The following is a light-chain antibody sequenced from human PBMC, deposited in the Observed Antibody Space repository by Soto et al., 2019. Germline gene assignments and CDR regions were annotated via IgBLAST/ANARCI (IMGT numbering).Light chain of an antibody. V-gene: IGKV1-39*01. CDR2: AAS. Sequence: DIQMTQSPSSLPASVGDRVTITCRASQTISIYLNWYQQKPGKGPTLLIYAASNLQSGVPSRFSGSESGTDFTLPISSLQPEDFATYLCQHTYSTPWTFGQGTKVDIK. CDR3: QHTYSTPWT. CDR1: QTISIY. J-gene: IGKJ1*01.